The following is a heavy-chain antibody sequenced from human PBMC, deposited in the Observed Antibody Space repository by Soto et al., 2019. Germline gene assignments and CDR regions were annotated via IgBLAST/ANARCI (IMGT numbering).Heavy chain of an antibody. D-gene: IGHD3-16*01. CDR2: IKSKADNYAT. CDR1: GLTFSGSA. CDR3: TRLGRMSAWFGLDV. Sequence: GGSLRLSCAASGLTFSGSAIHWVRQTSGKGLEWVGRIKSKADNYATAYAASVTGRFTISRDDSKNTAYLQMNNLKTEDTAIYYCTRLGRMSAWFGLDVWGQGTTVTVSS. V-gene: IGHV3-73*01. J-gene: IGHJ6*02.